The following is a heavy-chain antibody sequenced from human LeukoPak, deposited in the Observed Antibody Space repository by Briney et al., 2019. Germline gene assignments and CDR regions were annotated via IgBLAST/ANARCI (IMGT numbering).Heavy chain of an antibody. D-gene: IGHD6-13*01. Sequence: PSDTLTLTCAVSGYSISSSNWWGWIRQPPGKGLEWIGYIYYSGSTYYNPSLKSRVTMSVDTSKNQFSLELSTLTAVDTAVYYCGSGSWYRAYAFYIWGQGTMVSVSS. CDR3: GSGSWYRAYAFYI. CDR1: GYSISSSNW. V-gene: IGHV4-28*01. J-gene: IGHJ3*02. CDR2: IYYSGST.